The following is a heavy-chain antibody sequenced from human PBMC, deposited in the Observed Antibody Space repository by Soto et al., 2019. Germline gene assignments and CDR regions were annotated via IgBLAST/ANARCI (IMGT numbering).Heavy chain of an antibody. V-gene: IGHV1-69*13. CDR2: IIPIFGKA. J-gene: IGHJ1*01. CDR3: ARIHYYGANDFQH. D-gene: IGHD4-17*01. Sequence: SGKVCCKATGGTFSSYAIRWVRQAPVQGLEWMGGIIPIFGKANYARKFQGRVTITADESTITVYMELSSLRSEDTAVYYCARIHYYGANDFQHWGHGTLVIVYS. CDR1: GGTFSSYA.